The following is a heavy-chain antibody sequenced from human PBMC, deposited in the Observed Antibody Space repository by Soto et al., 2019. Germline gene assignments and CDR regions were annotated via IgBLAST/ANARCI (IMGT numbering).Heavy chain of an antibody. CDR2: ISGYNCDT. V-gene: IGHV1-18*01. J-gene: IGHJ4*02. D-gene: IGHD3-22*01. CDR1: GYTFTSYG. Sequence: QVQLVQSGAEVKKPGASVTVSCKASGYTFTSYGISWVRQATGQGLEWMGWISGYNCDTKYAQRFQGRVTMTTDTSTSTGYMDLRSLRSDDTAVYYCARDFSMTVVVGGYWGKGTLVTVSS. CDR3: ARDFSMTVVVGGY.